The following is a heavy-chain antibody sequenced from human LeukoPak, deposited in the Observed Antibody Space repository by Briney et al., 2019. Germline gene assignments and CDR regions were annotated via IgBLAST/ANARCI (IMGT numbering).Heavy chain of an antibody. J-gene: IGHJ4*02. CDR3: ARATREGYGDYGRDVDY. CDR1: GFTCSSYS. Sequence: GGSLRLSCAASGFTCSSYSMNWVRQAPGKGLEWVSSISSSSSYIYYADSVKGRFTISRDNAKNSLYLQMNSLRAEDTAVYYCARATREGYGDYGRDVDYWGQGTLVTVSS. CDR2: ISSSSSYI. V-gene: IGHV3-21*01. D-gene: IGHD4-17*01.